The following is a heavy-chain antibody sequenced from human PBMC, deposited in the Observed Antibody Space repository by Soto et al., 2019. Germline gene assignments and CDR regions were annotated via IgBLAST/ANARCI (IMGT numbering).Heavy chain of an antibody. CDR1: GGSISSGDYY. J-gene: IGHJ5*02. Sequence: SETLSLTCTVSGGSISSGDYYWSWIRQPPGKGLEWIGYIYYSGSTYYNPSLKSRVTISVDTSKNQFSLKLSSVTAADTAVYYCARAYCSGGSCYEVWFDPWGQGTLVTSPQ. V-gene: IGHV4-30-4*01. CDR2: IYYSGST. D-gene: IGHD2-15*01. CDR3: ARAYCSGGSCYEVWFDP.